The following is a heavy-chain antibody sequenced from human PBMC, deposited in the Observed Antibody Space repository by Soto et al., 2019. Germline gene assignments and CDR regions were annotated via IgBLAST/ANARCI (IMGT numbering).Heavy chain of an antibody. Sequence: QVQLVQSGAEVKKPGASVKVSCKASGYTFTSYAMHWVRQAPGQRLEWMGWINAGNGNTKYSQKFQGRVTITRDTSASTAYMELSSLRSEDTAVYYCASPHFSSSYYFDYWGQGTLVTVSS. D-gene: IGHD6-13*01. CDR3: ASPHFSSSYYFDY. CDR1: GYTFTSYA. CDR2: INAGNGNT. V-gene: IGHV1-3*01. J-gene: IGHJ4*02.